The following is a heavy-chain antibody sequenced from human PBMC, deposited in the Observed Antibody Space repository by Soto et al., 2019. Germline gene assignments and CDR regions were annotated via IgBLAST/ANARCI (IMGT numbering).Heavy chain of an antibody. CDR3: AMGGLAVAGQFDL. CDR2: IYYSGST. CDR1: GGSISSGGYY. V-gene: IGHV4-31*03. J-gene: IGHJ2*01. D-gene: IGHD6-19*01. Sequence: QVQLQESGPGLVKPSQTLSLTCTVSGGSISSGGYYWSWIRQHPGKGLEWIGYIYYSGSTYYNPSRKSRVTISVDTSKNQCSLKLSSVTAAATAVYYCAMGGLAVAGQFDLWGRGTLVTVSS.